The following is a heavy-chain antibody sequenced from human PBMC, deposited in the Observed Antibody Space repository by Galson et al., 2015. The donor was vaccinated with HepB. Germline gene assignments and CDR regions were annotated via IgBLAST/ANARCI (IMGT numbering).Heavy chain of an antibody. CDR3: AARDCSSTSCPPAAFDI. V-gene: IGHV1-46*01. D-gene: IGHD2-2*01. CDR2: INPSGGST. J-gene: IGHJ3*02. CDR1: GYTFTSYY. Sequence: SVKVSCKASGYTFTSYYMHWVRQAPGQGLEWMGIINPSGGSTSYAQKFQGRVTMTRDTSTSTVYMELSSLRSEDTAVYYCAARDCSSTSCPPAAFDIWGQGTMVTVSS.